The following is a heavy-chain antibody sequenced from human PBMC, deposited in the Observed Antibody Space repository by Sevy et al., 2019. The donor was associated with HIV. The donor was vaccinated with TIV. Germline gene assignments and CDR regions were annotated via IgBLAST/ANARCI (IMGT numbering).Heavy chain of an antibody. V-gene: IGHV3-30*04. Sequence: GGSLRLSCAASGFTFRRYAMHWVRQAPGQGLEPVAVISYDGGKTYHADSVKGRFTISRDNSENTLYLQMNSLRAEDTAVYYCTRDGGGDYFDYWGLGTLVTVSS. D-gene: IGHD2-15*01. CDR3: TRDGGGDYFDY. CDR1: GFTFRRYA. J-gene: IGHJ4*02. CDR2: ISYDGGKT.